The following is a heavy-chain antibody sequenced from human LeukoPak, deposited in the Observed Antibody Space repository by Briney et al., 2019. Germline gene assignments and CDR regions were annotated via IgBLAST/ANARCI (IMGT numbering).Heavy chain of an antibody. CDR3: ARAPLGRYCSGGSCYSSSGAVDF. CDR1: GFTFSSYW. V-gene: IGHV3-7*01. D-gene: IGHD2-15*01. CDR2: IKRDGSEK. Sequence: GGSLRLSCAASGFTFSSYWMSWVRQAPGKGPEWVANIKRDGSEKYYVDSVRGRFTISRDNAKNSLYLQMNSLRAEDTAVYCCARAPLGRYCSGGSCYSSSGAVDFWGQGTMVTVSS. J-gene: IGHJ3*01.